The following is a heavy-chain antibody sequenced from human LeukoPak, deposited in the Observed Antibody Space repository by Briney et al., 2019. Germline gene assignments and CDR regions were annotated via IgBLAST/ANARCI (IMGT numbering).Heavy chain of an antibody. CDR2: ISTSSSYI. V-gene: IGHV3-21*04. CDR3: ARDVLPVVTPVGY. D-gene: IGHD4-23*01. J-gene: IGHJ4*02. CDR1: GFTFSSYS. Sequence: GGSLRLSCAASGFTFSSYSMNWVRQAPGKGLEWVSFISTSSSYIYYADSVKGRFTVSRDNAKNSLYLQMNSLRAEDTAVYYCARDVLPVVTPVGYWGQGTLVTVSS.